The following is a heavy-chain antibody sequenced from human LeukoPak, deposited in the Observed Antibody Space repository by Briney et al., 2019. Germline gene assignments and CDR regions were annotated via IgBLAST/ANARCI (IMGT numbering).Heavy chain of an antibody. J-gene: IGHJ6*03. CDR1: GFTFSGYG. CDR2: IRYDGSNK. V-gene: IGHV3-30*02. D-gene: IGHD3-22*01. Sequence: GGSLRLSCAASGFTFSGYGMHWVRQAPGKGLEWVAFIRYDGSNKYYADSVKGRFTISRDNSKNTLYLQMNSLRAEDTAVYYCAKSGVESSGYSYYYYYYYMDVWGKGTTVTVSS. CDR3: AKSGVESSGYSYYYYYYYMDV.